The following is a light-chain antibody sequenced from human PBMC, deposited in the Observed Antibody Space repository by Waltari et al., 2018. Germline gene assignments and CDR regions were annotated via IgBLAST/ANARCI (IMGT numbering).Light chain of an antibody. V-gene: IGLV1-44*01. CDR1: SSNIGSNT. Sequence: QSVLTQPPSASGTPGQRVTTPCSRSSSNIGSNTVNWYQTLPGTAPKLLISRHSQRPSGVPDRFAGYKAGTSAALAISGLQSEDGVDYYCAAWDDSLNGPVFGGGTKLTVL. CDR2: RHS. CDR3: AAWDDSLNGPV. J-gene: IGLJ2*01.